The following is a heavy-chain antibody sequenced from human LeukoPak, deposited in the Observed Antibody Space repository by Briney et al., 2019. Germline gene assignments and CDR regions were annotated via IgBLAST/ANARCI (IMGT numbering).Heavy chain of an antibody. V-gene: IGHV3-30*04. CDR2: ISYDGSNK. CDR1: GFNFSSYA. D-gene: IGHD6-19*01. J-gene: IGHJ4*02. Sequence: GGSLRLSCAASGFNFSSYAMHWVRQAPGKGPEWVAVISYDGSNKYYADSVKGRFTISRDNSKNTLYLQMNSLRAEDTAVYYCARDGLGIAVAGLFDYWGQGTLVTVSS. CDR3: ARDGLGIAVAGLFDY.